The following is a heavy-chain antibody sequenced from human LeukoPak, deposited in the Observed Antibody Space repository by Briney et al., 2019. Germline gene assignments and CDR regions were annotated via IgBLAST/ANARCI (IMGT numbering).Heavy chain of an antibody. CDR3: ASGVVAPMERVIINSDAFDI. D-gene: IGHD2-15*01. CDR1: RYTFTGYY. CDR2: INPNSGGT. V-gene: IGHV1-2*02. J-gene: IGHJ3*02. Sequence: ASLKVSSKASRYTFTGYYTHSVRQTPGQGLECMGWINPNSGGTNYTQKSQGRVTMTRDTSITTAYMELSKLRSDDTAVYYCASGVVAPMERVIINSDAFDIWGQGTMVTISS.